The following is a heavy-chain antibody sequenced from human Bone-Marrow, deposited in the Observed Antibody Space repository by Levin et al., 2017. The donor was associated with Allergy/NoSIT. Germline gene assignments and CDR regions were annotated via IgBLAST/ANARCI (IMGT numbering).Heavy chain of an antibody. J-gene: IGHJ3*01. CDR3: AKSLMDYGGNSADAFDL. V-gene: IGHV3-9*01. CDR1: GITFDDRA. Sequence: SCEATGITFDDRAMHWVRQSPGKGLEWVSGIGWRSATIGYADSVKGRFTISRNNAKKSLYLQMNSLRVEDTALYYCAKSLMDYGGNSADAFDLWGQGTMVTVSA. D-gene: IGHD2-21*01. CDR2: IGWRSATI.